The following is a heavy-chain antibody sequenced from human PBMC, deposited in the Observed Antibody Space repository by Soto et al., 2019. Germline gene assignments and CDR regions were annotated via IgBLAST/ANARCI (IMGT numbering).Heavy chain of an antibody. D-gene: IGHD1-26*01. J-gene: IGHJ4*02. Sequence: QVQLVQSGAEVKKPGSSVKVSCKASGRTFSSYAISWVRQTPGQGLEWMGGIIPIFGTANYAQKFQGRVTITADESTSTAYMELSSLRSEDTAVYYCARAWGSGSYSYYFDYWGQGTLVTVSS. CDR2: IIPIFGTA. CDR1: GRTFSSYA. V-gene: IGHV1-69*01. CDR3: ARAWGSGSYSYYFDY.